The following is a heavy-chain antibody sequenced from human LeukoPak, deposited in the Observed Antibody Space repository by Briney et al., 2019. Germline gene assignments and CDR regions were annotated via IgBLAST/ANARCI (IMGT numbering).Heavy chain of an antibody. CDR3: AKRFGNYGY. CDR1: GFTFSNYW. Sequence: GGSLRLSCAASGFTFSNYWMSWVRQAPGKGLEWVANIKLDGSEKYYVDSVKGRFTISRDNAKNSLYLQMNSLRAEDTAVYYCAKRFGNYGYWGQGTLVTVSS. D-gene: IGHD4-11*01. CDR2: IKLDGSEK. V-gene: IGHV3-7*01. J-gene: IGHJ4*02.